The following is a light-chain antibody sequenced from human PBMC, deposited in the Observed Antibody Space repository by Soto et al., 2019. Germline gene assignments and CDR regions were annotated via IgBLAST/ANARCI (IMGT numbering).Light chain of an antibody. J-gene: IGLJ3*02. CDR2: MNN. V-gene: IGLV1-47*01. CDR1: NSNIGGNN. Sequence: QLVLTQPPSASGTPGQRVTISCSGSNSNIGGNNVFWYQQFPGTAPKLLIYMNNQRPSGVPDRFSGSKSGTSASLAISGLRSEDEADYYCATWDDSLSGPGFGGGTKLTVL. CDR3: ATWDDSLSGPG.